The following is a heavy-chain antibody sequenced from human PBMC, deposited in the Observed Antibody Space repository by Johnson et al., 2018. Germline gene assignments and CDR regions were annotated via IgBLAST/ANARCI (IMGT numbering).Heavy chain of an antibody. V-gene: IGHV3-30*18. CDR1: GFSFSNYG. D-gene: IGHD6-19*01. J-gene: IGHJ3*02. CDR2: ISYDGSNE. CDR3: AKASAQWLGTIAFDI. Sequence: QVQLVQSGGGVVQPGRSLRLSCAASGFSFSNYGMHWVRQAPGKGLEWVAVISYDGSNEYYADSVKGRFIISRDNSKKNLYLQMNSLRPEDTAVYYCAKASAQWLGTIAFDIWGQGTMVTVSS.